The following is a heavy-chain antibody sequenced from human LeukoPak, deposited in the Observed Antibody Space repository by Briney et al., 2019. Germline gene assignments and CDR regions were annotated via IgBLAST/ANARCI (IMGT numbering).Heavy chain of an antibody. D-gene: IGHD2-21*02. Sequence: ASVKVSCKASGYTFTGYYIHWVRQAPGQGLEWMGWINPNSGGTKYAQKFQGRVNVTRDTSISTVYMELSSLTPDDTAVYYCARERIVVVTLSDGIEIWGQGTMVSVSS. CDR1: GYTFTGYY. V-gene: IGHV1-2*02. J-gene: IGHJ3*02. CDR2: INPNSGGT. CDR3: ARERIVVVTLSDGIEI.